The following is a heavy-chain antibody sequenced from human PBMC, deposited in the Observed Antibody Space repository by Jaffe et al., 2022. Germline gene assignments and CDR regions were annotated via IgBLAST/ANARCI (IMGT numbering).Heavy chain of an antibody. D-gene: IGHD3-9*01. CDR2: ISWNSGSI. CDR3: AKDMTTRGYYDILTGYLDY. V-gene: IGHV3-9*01. Sequence: EVQLVESGGGLVQPGRSLRLSCAASGFTFDDYAMHWVRQAPGKGLEWVSGISWNSGSIGYADSVKGRFTISRDNAKNSLYLQMNSLRAEDTALYYCAKDMTTRGYYDILTGYLDYWGQGTLVTVSS. J-gene: IGHJ4*02. CDR1: GFTFDDYA.